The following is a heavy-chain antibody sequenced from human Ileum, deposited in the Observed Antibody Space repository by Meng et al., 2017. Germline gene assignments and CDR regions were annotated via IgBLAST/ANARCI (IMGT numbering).Heavy chain of an antibody. CDR3: ARGGGRYGPDFDY. V-gene: IGHV4-34*01. J-gene: IGHJ4*02. Sequence: QVQRQEWGAGLLTPSETLSLTCAVYGGSFSGYYWSWIRQPPGKGLEWIGEINHSGSTNYNPSLKSRVTISVDTSKNQFSLKLSSVTAADTAVYYCARGGGRYGPDFDYWGQGTLVTVSS. CDR1: GGSFSGYY. D-gene: IGHD3-16*01. CDR2: INHSGST.